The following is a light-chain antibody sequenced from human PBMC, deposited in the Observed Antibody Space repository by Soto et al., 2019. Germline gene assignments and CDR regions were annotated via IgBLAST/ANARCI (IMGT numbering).Light chain of an antibody. CDR3: QVWDIMTDNYV. Sequence: SYELTQPPSVSGDPEKTATITCGGNNIGNKRVHWYRQKPGQAPVLLISYDSDRPSGIPERFSGSNSENTATLTISRVEAGDEADYYCQVWDIMTDNYVFGSGTKLTVL. V-gene: IGLV3-21*04. CDR2: YDS. J-gene: IGLJ1*01. CDR1: NIGNKR.